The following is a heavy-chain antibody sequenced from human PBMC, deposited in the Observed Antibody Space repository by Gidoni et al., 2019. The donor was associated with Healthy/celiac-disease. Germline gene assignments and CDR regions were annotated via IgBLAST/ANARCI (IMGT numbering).Heavy chain of an antibody. CDR3: ARGPYYYGSGSYPDY. Sequence: QVQLVESGGGGVQPGRTLRLAWAASGFTFSSYAMHWVRQAPGKGLEWVAVISYDGSHKYYADSVKGRFTISRDNSKNTLYLQMNSLSAEDTAVYYCARGPYYYGSGSYPDYWGQGTLVTVSS. V-gene: IGHV3-30-3*01. D-gene: IGHD3-10*01. CDR1: GFTFSSYA. J-gene: IGHJ4*02. CDR2: ISYDGSHK.